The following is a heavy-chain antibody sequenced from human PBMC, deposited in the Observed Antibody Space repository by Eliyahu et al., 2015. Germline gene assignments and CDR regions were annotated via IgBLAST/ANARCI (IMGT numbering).Heavy chain of an antibody. V-gene: IGHV3-49*03. J-gene: IGHJ6*03. CDR1: GFXXGXXA. D-gene: IGHD3-3*01. CDR3: TRDRGFWSGYYGVGFYYMDV. CDR2: IRSKAYGGTT. Sequence: EVQLVESGGGLVQPGRSLRLSCXXSGFXXGXXAMRWFRQAPGKGLEWVGFIRSKAYGGTTEYAASVKGRFTISRDDSKSIAYLQMNSLKTEDTAVYYCTRDRGFWSGYYGVGFYYMDVWGKGTTVTVSS.